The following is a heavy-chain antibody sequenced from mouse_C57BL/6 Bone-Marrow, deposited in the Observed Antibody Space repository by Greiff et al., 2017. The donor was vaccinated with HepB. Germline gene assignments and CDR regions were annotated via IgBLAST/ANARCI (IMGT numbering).Heavy chain of an antibody. V-gene: IGHV1-81*01. J-gene: IGHJ4*01. CDR1: GYTFTSYG. Sequence: VQLVESGAELARPGASVKLSCKASGYTFTSYGISWVKQRTGQGLEWIGEIYPRSGNTYYNEKFKGKATLTADKSSSTAYMELRSLTSEDSAVYFCAVRDYYAMDYWGQGTSVTVSS. CDR2: IYPRSGNT. CDR3: AVRDYYAMDY.